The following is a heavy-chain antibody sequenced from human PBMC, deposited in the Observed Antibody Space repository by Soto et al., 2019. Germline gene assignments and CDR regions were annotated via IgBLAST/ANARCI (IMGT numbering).Heavy chain of an antibody. CDR1: GGSFSGYY. D-gene: IGHD3-3*01. CDR3: ARGGKTYYDFWSGPNMDV. J-gene: IGHJ6*03. CDR2: INHSGST. V-gene: IGHV4-34*01. Sequence: PSETLSLTCAVYGGSFSGYYWSWIRQPPGKGLEWIGEINHSGSTNYNPSLKSRVTISVDTSKNQFSLKLSSVTAADTAVYYCARGGKTYYDFWSGPNMDVWGKGTTVTVSS.